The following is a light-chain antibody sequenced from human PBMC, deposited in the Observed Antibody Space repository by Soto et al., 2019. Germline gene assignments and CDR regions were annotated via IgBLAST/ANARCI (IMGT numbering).Light chain of an antibody. V-gene: IGKV3-11*01. J-gene: IGKJ5*01. CDR3: QQRSNWPPT. CDR2: DAS. Sequence: EIVMTQSPATLSVSPGASATLSCRASQSVSRSLTWYQHKPGQAPRLLIYDASNRATGIPARFSGSGSGTDFTLTISSLEPEDFAVYYCQQRSNWPPTFGQGTRLEIK. CDR1: QSVSRS.